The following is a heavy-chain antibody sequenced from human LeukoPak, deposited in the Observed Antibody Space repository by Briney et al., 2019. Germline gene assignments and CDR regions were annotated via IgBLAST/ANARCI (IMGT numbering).Heavy chain of an antibody. CDR1: GYTFTSYD. V-gene: IGHV1-8*01. CDR3: ARVTSSGWYWLGY. D-gene: IGHD6-19*01. J-gene: IGHJ4*02. CDR2: MNPNSGNT. Sequence: APVKVSCKASGYTFTSYDINWVRQATGQGLEWMGWMNPNSGNTGYAQKFQGRVTMTRNTSISTAYMELSSLRSEDTAVYYCARVTSSGWYWLGYWGQGTLVTVSS.